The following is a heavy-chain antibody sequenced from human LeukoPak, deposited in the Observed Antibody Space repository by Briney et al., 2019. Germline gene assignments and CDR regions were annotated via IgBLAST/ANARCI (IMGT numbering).Heavy chain of an antibody. Sequence: GGSLRLSCAASGFTFSNYGMSWVRQAPGKGLEWVSSLSNSGSGIYYADSVKGRFTISRDNAKNSLYLQMNSLRAEDTAVYYCAELGITMIGGVWGKGTTVTISS. CDR2: LSNSGSGI. CDR3: AELGITMIGGV. D-gene: IGHD3-10*02. V-gene: IGHV3-23*01. CDR1: GFTFSNYG. J-gene: IGHJ6*04.